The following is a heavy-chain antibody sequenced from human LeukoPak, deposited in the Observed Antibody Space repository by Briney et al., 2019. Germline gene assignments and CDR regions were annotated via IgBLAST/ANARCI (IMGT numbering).Heavy chain of an antibody. D-gene: IGHD1-26*01. V-gene: IGHV1-46*01. CDR3: ARTTYSGSYGY. CDR2: INPSGGST. Sequence: ASVKVSCKASGYTFTSYYMHWVQQAPGQGLEWMGIINPSGGSTSYAQKFQGRVTMTRDMSTSTVYMELSSLRSEDTAVYYCARTTYSGSYGYWGQGTLVTVSS. CDR1: GYTFTSYY. J-gene: IGHJ4*02.